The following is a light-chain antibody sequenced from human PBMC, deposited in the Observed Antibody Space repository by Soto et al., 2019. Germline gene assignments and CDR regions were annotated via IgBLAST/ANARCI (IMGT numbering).Light chain of an antibody. J-gene: IGKJ1*01. CDR2: VAS. V-gene: IGKV1-27*01. Sequence: DIQMTQSPSSLSASVGDRVTITCRASQGISNYLAWYQQQPGKVPKLLIYVASTLQSGDPSRFSGRGSGTDFTLTTNSLQPEDVATYYRQKYNSAPWPFVQGTKVEIK. CDR1: QGISNY. CDR3: QKYNSAPWP.